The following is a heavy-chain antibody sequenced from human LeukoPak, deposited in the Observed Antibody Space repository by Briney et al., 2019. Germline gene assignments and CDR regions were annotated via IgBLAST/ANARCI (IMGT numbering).Heavy chain of an antibody. D-gene: IGHD3-3*01. CDR3: ARAGRGRNYDFWSGIFPTS. J-gene: IGHJ4*02. Sequence: GASVKVSCKASGYTFTGYYMHWVRQAPGQGLEWMGGIIPIFGTANYAQKFQGRVTITADESTSTAYMELSSLRSEDTAVYYCARAGRGRNYDFWSGIFPTSWGQGTLVTVSS. CDR2: IIPIFGTA. V-gene: IGHV1-69*13. CDR1: GYTFTGYY.